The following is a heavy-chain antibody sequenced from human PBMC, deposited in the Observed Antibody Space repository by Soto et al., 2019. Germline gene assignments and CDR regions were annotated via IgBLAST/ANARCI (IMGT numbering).Heavy chain of an antibody. CDR1: GGSISSGGYY. Sequence: PSETLSLTCTVSGGSISSGGYYWSWIRQHPGKGLEWIGYIYYSGSTNYNPSLKSRVTISVDTSKNQFSLKLSSVTAADTAVYYCARQKSLPTDDYYYGMDVWGQGTTVTVSS. CDR3: ARQKSLPTDDYYYGMDV. CDR2: IYYSGST. V-gene: IGHV4-61*08. J-gene: IGHJ6*02.